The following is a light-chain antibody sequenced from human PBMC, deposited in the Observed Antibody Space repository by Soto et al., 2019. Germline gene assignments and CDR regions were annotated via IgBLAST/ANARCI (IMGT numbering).Light chain of an antibody. V-gene: IGLV2-18*02. J-gene: IGLJ1*01. Sequence: QSALTQAPSVAGSPGQSVTISCTGTNNDVGGYKGVSWYQQSPGTDPKLIIYEVSNRPSGVPGRFSGSKSGNTASLTISGLQAEDEADYYCFSYTRRDTYVFGPGTKLTVL. CDR2: EVS. CDR1: NNDVGGYKG. CDR3: FSYTRRDTYV.